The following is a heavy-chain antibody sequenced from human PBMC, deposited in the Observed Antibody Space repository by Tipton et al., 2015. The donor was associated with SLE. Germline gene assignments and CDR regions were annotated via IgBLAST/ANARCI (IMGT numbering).Heavy chain of an antibody. CDR3: TTLYYYYDSRGGAFDI. CDR1: GFTFSDHY. D-gene: IGHD3-22*01. CDR2: TRNKANSYTT. Sequence: SLRLSCAASGFTFSDHYMDWVRQAPGKGLEWVGRTRNKANSYTTEYAASVKGRFTISRDDSKNTLYLQMNSLKTEDTAVYYCTTLYYYYDSRGGAFDIWGQGTMVTVSS. V-gene: IGHV3-72*01. J-gene: IGHJ3*02.